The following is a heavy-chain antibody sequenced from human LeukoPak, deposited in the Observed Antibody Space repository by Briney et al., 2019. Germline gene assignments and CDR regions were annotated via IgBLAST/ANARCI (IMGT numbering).Heavy chain of an antibody. V-gene: IGHV3-48*03. Sequence: PGGSLRLSCAASGFSFSTYEMHWVRQAPGKGLDWVSYISTSGGTMYYADSVKGRFTISRDNAKNSLYLQMNSLRAEDTAVYYCARSSEWTFDYWGQGTLVTVSS. J-gene: IGHJ4*02. CDR3: ARSSEWTFDY. D-gene: IGHD3-3*01. CDR2: ISTSGGTM. CDR1: GFSFSTYE.